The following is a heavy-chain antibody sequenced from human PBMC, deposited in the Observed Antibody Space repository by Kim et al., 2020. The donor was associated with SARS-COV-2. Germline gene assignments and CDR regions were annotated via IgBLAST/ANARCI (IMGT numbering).Heavy chain of an antibody. V-gene: IGHV1-18*01. CDR3: VRDWSPLGH. Sequence: ASVKVSCKVSGYIFTSCGISWVRQAPGQGLEWMGWISTSTGNRKYEQNFQGRVTLTTDTSTTTAYMELRSLRSDDTAVYYFVRDWSPLGHWGQGTQVTVS. D-gene: IGHD3-3*01. J-gene: IGHJ4*02. CDR1: GYIFTSCG. CDR2: ISTSTGNR.